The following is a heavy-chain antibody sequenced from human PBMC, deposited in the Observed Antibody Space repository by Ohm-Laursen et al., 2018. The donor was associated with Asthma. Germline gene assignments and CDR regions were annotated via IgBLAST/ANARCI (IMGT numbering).Heavy chain of an antibody. Sequence: SLRLSCTAPGFTFSNYAMSWVRQAPGQGLEWVSAISGAGGSTDYADSVKGRFTLSRDNSKNTLYLEMNSLRAEDTALYYCAKDRDMVASPFDYWGQGTLVTVPS. D-gene: IGHD5-12*01. J-gene: IGHJ4*02. CDR1: GFTFSNYA. CDR3: AKDRDMVASPFDY. CDR2: ISGAGGST. V-gene: IGHV3-23*01.